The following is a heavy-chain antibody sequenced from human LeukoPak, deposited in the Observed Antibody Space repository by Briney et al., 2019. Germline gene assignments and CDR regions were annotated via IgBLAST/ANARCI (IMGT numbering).Heavy chain of an antibody. V-gene: IGHV1-18*04. CDR2: ISAYNGNT. CDR1: GYTFTSYY. Sequence: ASVKVSCKASGYTFTSYYMHWVRQAPGQGLEWMGWISAYNGNTNYAQKLQGRVTMTTDTSTSTAYMELRSLRSDDTAVYYCARDAPNYSNLYYYYYGMDAWGQGTTVTVSS. CDR3: ARDAPNYSNLYYYYYGMDA. D-gene: IGHD4-11*01. J-gene: IGHJ6*02.